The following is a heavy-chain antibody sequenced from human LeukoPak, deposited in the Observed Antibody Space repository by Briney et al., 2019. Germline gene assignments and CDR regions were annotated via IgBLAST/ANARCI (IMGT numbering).Heavy chain of an antibody. CDR1: GFTFSSYS. D-gene: IGHD3-3*01. CDR2: ISSSSSYI. CDR3: ARGPMGDFWSGYYTGIGPNNGMDV. V-gene: IGHV3-21*01. J-gene: IGHJ6*02. Sequence: PGRSLRLSCAASGFTFSSYSMNWVRQAPGKGLEWVSSISSSSSYIYYADSVKGRFTISRDNAKNSLYLQMNSLRAEDTAVYYCARGPMGDFWSGYYTGIGPNNGMDVWGQGTTVTVSS.